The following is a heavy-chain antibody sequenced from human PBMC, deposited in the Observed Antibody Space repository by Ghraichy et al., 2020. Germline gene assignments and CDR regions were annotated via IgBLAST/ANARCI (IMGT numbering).Heavy chain of an antibody. J-gene: IGHJ6*02. V-gene: IGHV3-53*01. CDR3: ASCPLGFGSNYYYYYGMDV. CDR1: GFTVSSNY. D-gene: IGHD3-3*01. Sequence: GGSLRLSCAASGFTVSSNYMSWVRQAPGKGLEWVSVIYSGGGAYYADSVKGRFTISRDISKNTLYLQMNSLRAEDTAVYYCASCPLGFGSNYYYYYGMDVWGQGTTVTVSS. CDR2: IYSGGGA.